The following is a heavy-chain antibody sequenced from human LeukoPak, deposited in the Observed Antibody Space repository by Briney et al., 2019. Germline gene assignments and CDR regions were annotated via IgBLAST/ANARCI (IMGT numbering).Heavy chain of an antibody. CDR1: GVTFSSYA. J-gene: IGHJ3*02. Sequence: WGSLTLSCTVSGVTFSSYAMSWVRQAPGQGLEWVSAICSSGGSTYYADCVKGRFTISRDNSKNTLYLQMNSLRAEDTAVYYCAKGEIPNAFDIWGQGTMVTVSS. D-gene: IGHD2-2*02. V-gene: IGHV3-23*01. CDR3: AKGEIPNAFDI. CDR2: ICSSGGST.